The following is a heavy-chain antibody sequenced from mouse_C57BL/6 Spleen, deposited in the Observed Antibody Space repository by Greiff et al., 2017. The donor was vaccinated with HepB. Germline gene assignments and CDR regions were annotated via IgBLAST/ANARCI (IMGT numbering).Heavy chain of an antibody. CDR2: INPYNGGT. CDR3: ARGESTCDFDV. D-gene: IGHD5-1*01. Sequence: VQLQQSGPVLVKPGASVKMSCKASGYTFTDYYMNWVKQSHGKSLEWIGVINPYNGGTSYNQKFKGKATLTVDKSSSTAYMELNSLTSEDSAVYYCARGESTCDFDVWGTGTTVTVSS. J-gene: IGHJ1*03. CDR1: GYTFTDYY. V-gene: IGHV1-19*01.